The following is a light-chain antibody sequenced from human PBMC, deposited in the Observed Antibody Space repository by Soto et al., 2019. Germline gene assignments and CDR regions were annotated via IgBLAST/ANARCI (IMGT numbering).Light chain of an antibody. CDR3: HQFCSSPLYP. V-gene: IGKV3-20*01. Sequence: EIVLTQSPGTLSLSPGERATLSCRASQTISSSFLAWYKQKPGQAPRLLIYRASRRAPGIPDRFSGSGSWTDLTLTISRLEPEDFAVYYCHQFCSSPLYPFGPGTKVESK. J-gene: IGKJ3*01. CDR2: RAS. CDR1: QTISSSF.